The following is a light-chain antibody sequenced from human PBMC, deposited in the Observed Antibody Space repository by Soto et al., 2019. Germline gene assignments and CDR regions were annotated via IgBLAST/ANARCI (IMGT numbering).Light chain of an antibody. CDR2: AAS. CDR3: QKYGSSFT. V-gene: IGKV3-20*01. CDR1: QSVSSNY. J-gene: IGKJ3*01. Sequence: EIVLTQSPGTLSLSPGERATLSCRASQSVSSNYLAWYQHKPGQGPRLLIYAASSRATGIPDRFSGSGSGTDFPLTISRLELEDFALYYCQKYGSSFTFGPGTKVDLK.